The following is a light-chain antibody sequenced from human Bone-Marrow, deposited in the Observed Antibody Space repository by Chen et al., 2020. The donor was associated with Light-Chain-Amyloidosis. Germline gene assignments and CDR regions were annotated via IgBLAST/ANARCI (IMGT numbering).Light chain of an antibody. CDR3: QQYDSLPLT. J-gene: IGKJ4*01. CDR1: QDIDNY. CDR2: DAS. V-gene: IGKV1-33*01. Sequence: DIQMTQSPSSLSASVGDRVTITCQANQDIDNYLNWYQQKPGKAPNLLIYDASNLETGVPSRFSGRGSGTHFTLTISSLQPEDFAAYCCQQYDSLPLTFGGGTKIETK.